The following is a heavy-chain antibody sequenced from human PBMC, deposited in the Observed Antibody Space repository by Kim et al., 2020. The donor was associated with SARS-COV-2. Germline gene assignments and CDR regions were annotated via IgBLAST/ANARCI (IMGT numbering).Heavy chain of an antibody. CDR3: ARVELTHSQMTTVATQDWYFDL. D-gene: IGHD4-17*01. V-gene: IGHV3-13*01. J-gene: IGHJ2*01. CDR1: GFTFSSYD. CDR2: IGTAGDT. Sequence: GGSLRLSCAASGFTFSSYDMHWVRQATGKGLEWVSAIGTAGDTYYPGSVKGRFTISRENAKNSLYLQMNSLRAGDTAVYYCARVELTHSQMTTVATQDWYFDLWGRGTLVTVSS.